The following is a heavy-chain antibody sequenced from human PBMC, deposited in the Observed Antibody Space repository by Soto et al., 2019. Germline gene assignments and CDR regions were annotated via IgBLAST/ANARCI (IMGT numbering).Heavy chain of an antibody. D-gene: IGHD3-22*01. CDR2: IWYDGSNK. CDR1: GFTFSNYG. Sequence: GGSLRLSCAASGFTFSNYGMHWVRQAPGKGLEWVAVIWYDGSNKYYADSVKGRFTISRDNSKNTLYLQMNSLRAEDTAVYYCARLVLHDYDSSGFWIYWGQGAPVTVSS. J-gene: IGHJ4*02. V-gene: IGHV3-33*01. CDR3: ARLVLHDYDSSGFWIY.